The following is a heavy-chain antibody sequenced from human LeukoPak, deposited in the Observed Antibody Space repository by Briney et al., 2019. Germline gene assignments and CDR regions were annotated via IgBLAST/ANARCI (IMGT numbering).Heavy chain of an antibody. D-gene: IGHD3-10*01. CDR2: IYYSGST. V-gene: IGHV4-59*08. CDR1: GGSISSYY. Sequence: SETLSLTCTVSGGSISSYYWSWIRQPPGKGLAWIGYIYYSGSTNYNPSLKSRVTISVDTSKNQFSLKLSSVTAPDTAAYFCARRKYYGSGSSYNWFDPWGQGTLVTVSS. J-gene: IGHJ5*02. CDR3: ARRKYYGSGSSYNWFDP.